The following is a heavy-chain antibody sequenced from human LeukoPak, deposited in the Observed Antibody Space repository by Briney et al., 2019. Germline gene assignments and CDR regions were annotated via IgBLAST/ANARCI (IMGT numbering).Heavy chain of an antibody. CDR1: GFTFSSYA. Sequence: GKSLRLSCAASGFTFSSYAMSWVRQAPGKGLEWVSAISGSGGSTYYADSVKGRFTISRDNSKNTLYLQMNSLRAEDTAVYYCAKDLGVVWTPTNYFDYWGQGTLVTVSS. D-gene: IGHD2-8*01. J-gene: IGHJ4*02. CDR2: ISGSGGST. V-gene: IGHV3-23*01. CDR3: AKDLGVVWTPTNYFDY.